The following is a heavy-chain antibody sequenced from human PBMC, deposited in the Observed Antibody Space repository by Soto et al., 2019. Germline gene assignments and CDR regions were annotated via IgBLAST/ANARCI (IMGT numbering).Heavy chain of an antibody. D-gene: IGHD3-22*01. Sequence: QVQLVQSGAEVKKPGASVKVSCKASGYTFTSYGISWVRQAPGQGLEWMGWISAYNGNTNYAQKLQGRVTMTTDTPTSTGYMELRSLRSDDTAVYYCARGDSSGYYSPHFDYWGQGTLVTVSS. CDR3: ARGDSSGYYSPHFDY. CDR1: GYTFTSYG. V-gene: IGHV1-18*01. CDR2: ISAYNGNT. J-gene: IGHJ4*02.